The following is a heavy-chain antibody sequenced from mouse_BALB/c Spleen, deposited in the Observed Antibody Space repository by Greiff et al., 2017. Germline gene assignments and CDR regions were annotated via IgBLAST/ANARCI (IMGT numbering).Heavy chain of an antibody. CDR2: IDPETGGT. V-gene: IGHV1-15*01. Sequence: VKLQESGAELVRPGASVTLSCKASGYTFTDYEMHWVKQTPVHGLEWIGAIDPETGGTAYNQKFKGKATLTADKSSSTAYMELRSLTSEDSAVYYCTRAYDYDEGTWFAYWGQGTLVTVSA. D-gene: IGHD2-4*01. CDR3: TRAYDYDEGTWFAY. CDR1: GYTFTDYE. J-gene: IGHJ3*01.